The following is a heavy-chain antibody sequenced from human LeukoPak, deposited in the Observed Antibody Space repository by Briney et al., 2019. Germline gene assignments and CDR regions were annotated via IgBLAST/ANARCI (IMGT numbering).Heavy chain of an antibody. D-gene: IGHD3-10*01. CDR1: GFTFSSYA. J-gene: IGHJ3*02. V-gene: IGHV3-23*01. Sequence: GGSLRLSCAASGFTFSSYAMSWVRQAPGKGLEWVSSISGSGSSTYYADSVKGRFTISRDSSKNTLYLQMNSLRAEDTAVYYCAKDRYYYGSEDSAFDIWGQGTMVTVSS. CDR3: AKDRYYYGSEDSAFDI. CDR2: ISGSGSST.